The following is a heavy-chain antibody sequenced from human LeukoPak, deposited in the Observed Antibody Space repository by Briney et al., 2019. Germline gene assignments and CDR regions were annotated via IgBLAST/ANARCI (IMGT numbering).Heavy chain of an antibody. Sequence: GGSLRLSCAASGFPFRSFWMSWVRQAPGKGLEWLGHINQEATRTDHADSMKGRFTISRDNARNLLYLHMSSLRAEDTAVYYCAKYLSRAFDSWGQGILVSVSS. V-gene: IGHV3-7*01. CDR3: AKYLSRAFDS. CDR2: INQEATRT. CDR1: GFPFRSFW. D-gene: IGHD2/OR15-2a*01. J-gene: IGHJ4*02.